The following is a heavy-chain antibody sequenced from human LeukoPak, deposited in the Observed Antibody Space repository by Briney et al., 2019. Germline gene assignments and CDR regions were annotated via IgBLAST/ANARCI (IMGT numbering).Heavy chain of an antibody. CDR2: IYYSGST. D-gene: IGHD4-17*01. J-gene: IGHJ4*02. CDR3: ARHYGDYVLDY. Sequence: SETLSLTCTVSGGSISSYYWSWIRQPPGKGLEWIGYIYYSGSTNYNPSLKSRVTISVDTSKNQFSLKLSSVTAADTAVYYCARHYGDYVLDYWGQGTLVTVCS. V-gene: IGHV4-59*08. CDR1: GGSISSYY.